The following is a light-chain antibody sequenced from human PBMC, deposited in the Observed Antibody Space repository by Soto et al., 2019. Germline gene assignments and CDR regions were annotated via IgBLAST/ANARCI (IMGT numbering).Light chain of an antibody. J-gene: IGKJ1*01. CDR1: QNIDRY. Sequence: DIQMTQSPSSLSASVGDRVSISCRASQNIDRYLSWYQQKPGKAPKLLIFAASDLQRGVPSRFGGSGSGTDFTLTISSLQREDFATYYCQKSHSYPQTFGQGTKVEI. CDR2: AAS. V-gene: IGKV1-39*01. CDR3: QKSHSYPQT.